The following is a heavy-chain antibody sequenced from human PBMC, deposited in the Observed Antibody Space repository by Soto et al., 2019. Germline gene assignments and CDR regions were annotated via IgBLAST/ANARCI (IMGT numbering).Heavy chain of an antibody. V-gene: IGHV3-30*03. D-gene: IGHD4-17*01. Sequence: GGSLRLSCAASGFTFSSYGMHWVHQAPGKGLEWVAVISYDGSNKYYADSVKGRFTISRDNSKNTLYLQMNSLRAEDTAVYYCARDRYGDYPLGYYYYMDVWGKGTTVTVSS. J-gene: IGHJ6*03. CDR1: GFTFSSYG. CDR3: ARDRYGDYPLGYYYYMDV. CDR2: ISYDGSNK.